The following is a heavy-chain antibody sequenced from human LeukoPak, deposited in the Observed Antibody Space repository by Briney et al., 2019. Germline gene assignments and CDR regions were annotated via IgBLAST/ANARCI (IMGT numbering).Heavy chain of an antibody. J-gene: IGHJ5*02. CDR3: ARGVAAAGTDWFDP. V-gene: IGHV4-4*02. CDR1: GGSISSSNW. D-gene: IGHD6-13*01. Sequence: PSETLSLTCAVSGGSISSSNWWSWVRQPPGKGLEWIGEIYHSGSTNCNPSLKSRVTISVDKFKNQFSLKLSSVTAADTAVYYCARGVAAAGTDWFDPWGQGTLVTVSS. CDR2: IYHSGST.